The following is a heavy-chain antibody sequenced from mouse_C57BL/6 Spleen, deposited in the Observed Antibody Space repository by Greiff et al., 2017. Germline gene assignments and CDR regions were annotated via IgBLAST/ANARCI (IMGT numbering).Heavy chain of an antibody. CDR1: GYTFTDYE. CDR2: IDPATGGT. D-gene: IGHD1-1*01. Sequence: QVQLQQSGAELVRPGASVTLSCKASGYTFTDYEMHWVKQTPVHGLEWIGAIDPATGGTAYTQKFKGKAILTADKSSSTVYMQLRSLTSEYSAVYYCARGVNYYGSTQGAWFAYWGQGTLVTVSA. J-gene: IGHJ3*01. CDR3: ARGVNYYGSTQGAWFAY. V-gene: IGHV1-15*01.